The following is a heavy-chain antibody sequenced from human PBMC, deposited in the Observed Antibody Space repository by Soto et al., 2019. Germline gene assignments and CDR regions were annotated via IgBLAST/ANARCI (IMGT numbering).Heavy chain of an antibody. CDR3: ARVRSGVVYIWFDP. D-gene: IGHD2-15*01. CDR2: IYYSGST. V-gene: IGHV4-31*03. Sequence: SETLSLTCTVSGGSISGGAYYWSWIRQHPGRGLEWIGYIYYSGSTYYTPSLKSRVTISVDTSKRQFSLKLSSVTDADTAVYYSARVRSGVVYIWFDPWGHGTLVTDSS. CDR1: GGSISGGAYY. J-gene: IGHJ5*02.